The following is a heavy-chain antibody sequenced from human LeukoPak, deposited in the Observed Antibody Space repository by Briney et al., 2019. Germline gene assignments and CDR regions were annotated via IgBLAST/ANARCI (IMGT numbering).Heavy chain of an antibody. Sequence: ASVKVSCKVSGYTLTELSMHWVRQAPGKGLEWMGGFDPEDGETIYAQKFQGRVTMTEDTSTDTAYMELSSLRSEDTAVYYCATDRLYDFWPGPMDVWGKGTTVTVSS. D-gene: IGHD3-3*01. J-gene: IGHJ6*04. V-gene: IGHV1-24*01. CDR1: GYTLTELS. CDR2: FDPEDGET. CDR3: ATDRLYDFWPGPMDV.